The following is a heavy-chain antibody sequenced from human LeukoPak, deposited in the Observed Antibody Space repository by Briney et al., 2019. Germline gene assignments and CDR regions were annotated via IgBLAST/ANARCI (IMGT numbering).Heavy chain of an antibody. CDR2: IRYDGSNK. V-gene: IGHV3-30*02. J-gene: IGHJ4*02. Sequence: GESLRLSCAASGFTFSGSGMHWVRQAPGKGLEWVAFIRYDGSNKYYADSVKGRFTISRDNSKNTLYLQMNSLRAEDTAVYYCAKNYYGSGGSYYFDYWGQGTLVTVSS. D-gene: IGHD3-10*01. CDR1: GFTFSGSG. CDR3: AKNYYGSGGSYYFDY.